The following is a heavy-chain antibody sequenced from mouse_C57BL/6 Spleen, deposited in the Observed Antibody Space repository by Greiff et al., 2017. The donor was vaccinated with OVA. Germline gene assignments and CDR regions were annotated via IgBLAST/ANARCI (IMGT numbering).Heavy chain of an antibody. V-gene: IGHV1-80*01. Sequence: VKLMESGAELVKPGASVKISCKASGYAFSSYWMNWVKQRPGKGLEWIGQIYPGDGDTNYNGKLKGKATLTADKSSSTAYMQLSSLTSEDSAVYVCARSGDYDGAFDYWGQGTTLTVSS. D-gene: IGHD2-4*01. J-gene: IGHJ2*01. CDR1: GYAFSSYW. CDR2: IYPGDGDT. CDR3: ARSGDYDGAFDY.